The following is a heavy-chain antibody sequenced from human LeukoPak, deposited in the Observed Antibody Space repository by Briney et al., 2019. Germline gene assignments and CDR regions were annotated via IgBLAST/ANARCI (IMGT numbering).Heavy chain of an antibody. V-gene: IGHV4-4*07. CDR3: ARAAAAAGGQYFDY. Sequence: SETLSLTCTVSGGSVSTYYWSWIRQPAGKGLEWIGRIYTNENTNYNPSLRSRVTMSVDTSKNQFSLKLSSVTAADTAVYYCARAAAAAGGQYFDYWGQGTLVAVSS. J-gene: IGHJ4*02. CDR1: GGSVSTYY. D-gene: IGHD6-13*01. CDR2: IYTNENT.